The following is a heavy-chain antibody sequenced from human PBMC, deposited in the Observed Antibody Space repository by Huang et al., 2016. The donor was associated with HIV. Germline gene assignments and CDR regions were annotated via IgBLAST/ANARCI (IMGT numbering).Heavy chain of an antibody. D-gene: IGHD1-1*01. CDR2: ISGDSDRV. CDR3: AHLPEPSSPWTDY. J-gene: IGHJ4*02. CDR1: GFPFDDFS. Sequence: EVHLVESGGGLVQPGRSLRLSCGASGFPFDDFSMHWFRQRPGKGLEYVSGISGDSDRVFYAASVKGRFTISRDNAKNSLYLQMTSLRVEDTALYYCAHLPEPSSPWTDYWGQGTLVTVSS. V-gene: IGHV3-9*01.